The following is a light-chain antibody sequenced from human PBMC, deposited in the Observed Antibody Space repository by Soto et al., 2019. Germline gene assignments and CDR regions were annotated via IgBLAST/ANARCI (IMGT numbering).Light chain of an antibody. J-gene: IGLJ1*01. CDR2: QVT. Sequence: QPVLTQPASGSGSPGQSITISCTGTSSDVENYNLVSWYQQYPGKAPKVIIYQVTKRPSGVSARFSGSKSGDTASLTISGLQAEDEADYYCCSHAGPSPSYVFGTGTKVTVL. CDR1: SSDVENYNL. V-gene: IGLV2-23*02. CDR3: CSHAGPSPSYV.